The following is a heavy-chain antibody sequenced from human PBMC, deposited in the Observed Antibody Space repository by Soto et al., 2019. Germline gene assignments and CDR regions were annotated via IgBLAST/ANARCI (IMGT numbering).Heavy chain of an antibody. V-gene: IGHV3-30*18. Sequence: GSLRLSCAASGLTFSSYGMHRVRQAPGKGLEWGAVISYDGSNKYYADSVKGRLTISRDNSTNTLYLQMNSPRAEATAVYYCANVPSSGSYFGSFDYWGQGTLVTVSS. D-gene: IGHD1-26*01. CDR3: ANVPSSGSYFGSFDY. CDR1: GLTFSSYG. CDR2: ISYDGSNK. J-gene: IGHJ4*02.